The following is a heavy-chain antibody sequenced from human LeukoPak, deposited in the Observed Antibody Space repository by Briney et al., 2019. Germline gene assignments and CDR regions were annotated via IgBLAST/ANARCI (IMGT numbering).Heavy chain of an antibody. D-gene: IGHD4-17*01. CDR3: AKDYGEAQYYFDY. Sequence: GRSLRLSCAASGFTFSSYAMHWVRQAPGKGLEWVAVISYDGSNKYYADSVKGRFTISRDNSKNTLYLQMNSLRAEDTAVYYCAKDYGEAQYYFDYWGQGTLVTVSS. CDR1: GFTFSSYA. V-gene: IGHV3-30-3*01. CDR2: ISYDGSNK. J-gene: IGHJ4*02.